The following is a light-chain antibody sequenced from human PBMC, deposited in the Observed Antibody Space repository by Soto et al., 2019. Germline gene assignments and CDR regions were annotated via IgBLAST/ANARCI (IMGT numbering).Light chain of an antibody. CDR3: GSYASSNTVL. Sequence: QSALTQPASVSGSPGQSITISCTGTSSDIGGYNYVSWYQQHPGKAPKLMISDVSDRPSGVSNRFSGSKSGNTASLTISGLQAEDEDDYYCGSYASSNTVLFGGGTQLTVL. V-gene: IGLV2-14*03. J-gene: IGLJ2*01. CDR1: SSDIGGYNY. CDR2: DVS.